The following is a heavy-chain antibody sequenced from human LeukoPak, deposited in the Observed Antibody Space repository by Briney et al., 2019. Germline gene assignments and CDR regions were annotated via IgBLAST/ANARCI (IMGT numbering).Heavy chain of an antibody. CDR2: ISSSSSYI. D-gene: IGHD4-17*01. CDR1: GFTFSSYS. CDR3: AREAQVVTTVTMEPWG. Sequence: GGSLRLSCAASGFTFSSYSMNWVRQAPGKGLEWVSSISSSSSYIYYADSVKGRFTISRDNAKNSLYLQMNSLRAEDTAVYYCAREAQVVTTVTMEPWGWGQGTLVTVSS. V-gene: IGHV3-21*01. J-gene: IGHJ4*02.